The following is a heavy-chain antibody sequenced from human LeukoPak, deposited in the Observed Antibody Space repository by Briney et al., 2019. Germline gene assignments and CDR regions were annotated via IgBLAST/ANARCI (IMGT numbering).Heavy chain of an antibody. D-gene: IGHD2-21*01. V-gene: IGHV3-23*01. CDR3: AKSWWACSGSCGGAPTDY. J-gene: IGHJ4*02. Sequence: PGGSLRLSCAASGFTFTNFAMTWVRQAPGKGLEWVSSISGSGGGTYYADSVKGRFTISRDNSKNILYLQMNSLRVEDTAIYNCAKSWWACSGSCGGAPTDYWGQGTLVTVSS. CDR1: GFTFTNFA. CDR2: ISGSGGGT.